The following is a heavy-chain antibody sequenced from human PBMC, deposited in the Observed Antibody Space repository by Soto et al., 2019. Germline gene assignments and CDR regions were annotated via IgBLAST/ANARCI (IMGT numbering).Heavy chain of an antibody. D-gene: IGHD6-6*01. CDR1: GYTFTSYA. J-gene: IGHJ4*02. CDR3: AKKHSGSSLAY. V-gene: IGHV1-8*02. CDR2: MNPHTGET. Sequence: ASVKVSCKASGYTFTSYAISWVRQAPGQGLELMGWMNPHTGETDATRKFQGRLTMTRNISINTAYLELSSLTSEDTAVYYCAKKHSGSSLAYWGQGSLVTVSS.